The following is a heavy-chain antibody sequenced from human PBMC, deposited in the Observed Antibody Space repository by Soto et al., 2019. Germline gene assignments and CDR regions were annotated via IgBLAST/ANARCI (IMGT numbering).Heavy chain of an antibody. CDR3: EKELRHDYNLAYFAH. CDR2: ISSRSSYT. Sequence: LSLTCAVSGGSISSSNWWSWIRQTPGKGLEWVSHISSRSSYTNYADSVKGRFTISRDNAKNTLYLQMNSLRAEDTAVYYCEKELRHDYNLAYFAHWGQGTLVTVSS. D-gene: IGHD4-4*01. J-gene: IGHJ4*02. CDR1: GGSISSSN. V-gene: IGHV3-11*05.